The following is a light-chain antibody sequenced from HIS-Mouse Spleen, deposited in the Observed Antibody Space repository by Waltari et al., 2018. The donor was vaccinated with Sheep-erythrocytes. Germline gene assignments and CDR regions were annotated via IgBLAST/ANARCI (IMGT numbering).Light chain of an antibody. Sequence: QSALTQPASVSGSPGQSITISCTGTSSDVGGYNYVSWYQQHPGKAPKLMIYEVSTRPAVVSTRFSGSKSGNTASLTISGLQAEDEADYYCSSYTSSSTGVFGGGTKLTVL. J-gene: IGLJ2*01. V-gene: IGLV2-14*01. CDR2: EVS. CDR3: SSYTSSSTGV. CDR1: SSDVGGYNY.